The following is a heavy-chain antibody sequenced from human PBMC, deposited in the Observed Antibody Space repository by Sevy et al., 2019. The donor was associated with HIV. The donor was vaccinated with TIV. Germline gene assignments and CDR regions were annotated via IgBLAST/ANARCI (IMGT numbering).Heavy chain of an antibody. CDR1: VFTFSSYA. CDR3: AKAAVTGPLDY. D-gene: IGHD6-13*01. J-gene: IGHJ4*02. CDR2: ISGSGGDT. V-gene: IGHV3-23*01. Sequence: GGSLRLSCAASVFTFSSYAMSWVRQAPGKGLEWVSTISGSGGDTYYADSVKGRFTISRDNSKNTLYLQMNSLRAEDTALYYCAKAAVTGPLDYWGQGTLVTVSS.